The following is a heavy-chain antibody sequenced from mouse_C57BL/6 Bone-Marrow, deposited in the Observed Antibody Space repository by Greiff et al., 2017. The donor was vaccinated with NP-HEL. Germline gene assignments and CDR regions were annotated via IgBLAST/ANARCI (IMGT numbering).Heavy chain of an antibody. D-gene: IGHD2-5*01. CDR1: GYSITSDY. V-gene: IGHV3-8*01. CDR2: ISYSGNT. CDR3: ARTYSNYWYFDG. J-gene: IGHJ1*03. Sequence: EVQLQQSGPGLAKPSQTLSLTCSVTGYSITSDYWTWIRKFPGNKLEYMGYISYSGNTFYYPSLNIRISITRDTSKNQYYLQLKSVTTEDTATYYCARTYSNYWYFDGWGTGTTVTVAS.